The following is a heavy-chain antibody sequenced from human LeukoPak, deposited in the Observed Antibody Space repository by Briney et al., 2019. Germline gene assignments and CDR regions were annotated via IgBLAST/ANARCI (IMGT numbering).Heavy chain of an antibody. Sequence: GASVKVSCKASGYTFSSYGIIWVRQAPGQGLEWRGWVSAFNGNTDYAPKLQGRVTMTTDTSTTTAYMELRSLTSDDTAVYYCARRGGSYSHSDFWGQGTLVTVSS. J-gene: IGHJ4*02. D-gene: IGHD1-26*01. CDR3: ARRGGSYSHSDF. CDR2: VSAFNGNT. CDR1: GYTFSSYG. V-gene: IGHV1-18*01.